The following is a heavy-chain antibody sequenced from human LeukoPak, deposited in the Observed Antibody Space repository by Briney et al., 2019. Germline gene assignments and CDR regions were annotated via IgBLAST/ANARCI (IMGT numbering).Heavy chain of an antibody. Sequence: WGSLRLSCAASGFTFSSYWMSWVRQAPGKGLEWVANIKQDGSEKYYVDSVKGRFTISRDNAKNSLYLQMNSLRAEDTAVYYCARDSVGVTTDYWGQGTLVTVSS. CDR3: ARDSVGVTTDY. J-gene: IGHJ4*02. V-gene: IGHV3-7*01. D-gene: IGHD2-21*02. CDR1: GFTFSSYW. CDR2: IKQDGSEK.